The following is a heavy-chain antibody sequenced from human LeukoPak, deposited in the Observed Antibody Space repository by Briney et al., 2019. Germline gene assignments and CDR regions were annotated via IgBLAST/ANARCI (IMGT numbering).Heavy chain of an antibody. CDR1: GFTFSSYG. CDR2: ISYDGSNK. V-gene: IGHV3-30*18. J-gene: IGHJ6*02. CDR3: AKLPAPAGSCSGGSCFGLAGGYGMDV. Sequence: GRSLRLSCAASGFTFSSYGMHWVRQAPGKGLEWVAVISYDGSNKYYADSVKGRFTISRDNSKNTLYLQMNSLRAEDTAVYYCAKLPAPAGSCSGGSCFGLAGGYGMDVWGQGTTVTVSS. D-gene: IGHD2-15*01.